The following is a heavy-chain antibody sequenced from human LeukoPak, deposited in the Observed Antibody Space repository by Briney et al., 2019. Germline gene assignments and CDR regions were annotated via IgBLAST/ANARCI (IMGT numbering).Heavy chain of an antibody. CDR2: ISSSSSYI. CDR1: GFNLSSYS. V-gene: IGHV3-21*01. CDR3: ASLMYSSGWAWDDAFDI. Sequence: GGSLRLSRAASGFNLSSYSMKWGRPAPGEGLGWVSSISSSSSYIYYADSVKGRFTISRDNAKNSLYLQMNSLRAEDTAVYYCASLMYSSGWAWDDAFDIWGQGTMVTVSS. J-gene: IGHJ3*02. D-gene: IGHD6-19*01.